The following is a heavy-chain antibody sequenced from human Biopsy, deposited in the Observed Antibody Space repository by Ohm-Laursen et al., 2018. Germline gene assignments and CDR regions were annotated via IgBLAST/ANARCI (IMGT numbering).Heavy chain of an antibody. D-gene: IGHD6-19*01. CDR3: GSHDSSGWWFFDN. CDR1: GGSISNYY. V-gene: IGHV4-59*07. J-gene: IGHJ4*02. Sequence: PSDTLSLTCTVSGGSISNYYCAWIRQSPGKGLEWIGYIYHTGSANYNPSLRSRVTLSLDTSKNQFSLRLTSVTAADTAVYYCGSHDSSGWWFFDNWGQGTLVTVS. CDR2: IYHTGSA.